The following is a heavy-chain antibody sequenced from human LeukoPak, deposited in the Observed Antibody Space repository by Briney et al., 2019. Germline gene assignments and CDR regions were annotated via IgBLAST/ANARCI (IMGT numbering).Heavy chain of an antibody. CDR3: AKDNWSGSFDT. V-gene: IGHV3-7*01. J-gene: IGHJ3*02. Sequence: GGSLRLSCAASGFPFTGFWMNWVRQAPGKGLEWEANIKQDGSEVFYMDSVKGRFTISRDNARNSPYLQMNSLRAEDTAVYYCAKDNWSGSFDTWGRGRMVTVSS. CDR2: IKQDGSEV. CDR1: GFPFTGFW.